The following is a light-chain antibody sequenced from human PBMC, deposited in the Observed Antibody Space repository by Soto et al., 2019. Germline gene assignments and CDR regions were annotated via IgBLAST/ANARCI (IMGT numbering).Light chain of an antibody. CDR2: GAS. Sequence: EIVLTQSPGTLSLSPGERATLYCRASQSVGSNYLAWYQQKPGQAPRVLIYGASSRATGIPDRFSGSGSGADFTLTISRLEPEDFATYFCQQLNTFPPFFTFGPGTKVDIK. J-gene: IGKJ3*01. CDR1: QSVGSNY. V-gene: IGKV3-20*01. CDR3: QQLNTFPPFFT.